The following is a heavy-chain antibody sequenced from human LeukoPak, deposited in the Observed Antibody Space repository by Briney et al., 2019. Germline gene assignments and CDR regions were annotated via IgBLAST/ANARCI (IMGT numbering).Heavy chain of an antibody. CDR2: IIPILGIA. CDR3: ARGGDVWFGELLPGFWFDP. Sequence: ASVKVSCKASGGTFSSYAISWVRQAPGQGLEWMGRIIPILGIANYAQKFQGRVTITADKSTSTAYMELSSLRSEDTAVYYCARGGDVWFGELLPGFWFDPWGQGTLVTVSS. D-gene: IGHD3-10*01. J-gene: IGHJ5*02. CDR1: GGTFSSYA. V-gene: IGHV1-69*04.